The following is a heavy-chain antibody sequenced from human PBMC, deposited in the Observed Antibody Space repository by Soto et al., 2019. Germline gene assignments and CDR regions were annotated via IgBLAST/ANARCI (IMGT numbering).Heavy chain of an antibody. CDR3: ARNYYDSSGYYYDDAFDI. Sequence: SVKVSCKASGGTFSSYAISWVRQAPGQGLEWMGGIIPIFGTANYAQKFQGRVTITADKSTSTAYMELSSLRSEDTAVYYCARNYYDSSGYYYDDAFDIWDPGTMVTVSS. CDR1: GGTFSSYA. CDR2: IIPIFGTA. V-gene: IGHV1-69*06. J-gene: IGHJ3*02. D-gene: IGHD3-22*01.